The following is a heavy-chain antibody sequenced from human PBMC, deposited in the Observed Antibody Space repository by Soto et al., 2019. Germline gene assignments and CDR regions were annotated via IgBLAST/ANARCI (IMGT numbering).Heavy chain of an antibody. CDR2: IKQDGNEK. D-gene: IGHD5-12*01. CDR3: ASPSGYYLQGVGFFDS. J-gene: IGHJ4*02. CDR1: GFTFSNYW. Sequence: EVQVMESGGGFVQPGGSLRLSCVASGFTFSNYWMSWVCQAPGKGLKWVANIKQDGNEKYYVDSVKGRFTISIDNARNALYLQMNSLRAEDTAVYYCASPSGYYLQGVGFFDSWGQGRLVTVSS. V-gene: IGHV3-7*03.